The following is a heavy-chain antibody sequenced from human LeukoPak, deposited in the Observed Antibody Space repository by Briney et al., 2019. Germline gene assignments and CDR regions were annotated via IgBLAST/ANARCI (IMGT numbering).Heavy chain of an antibody. V-gene: IGHV3-23*01. CDR1: GFTFNTYA. Sequence: PGGSRRLSCAASGFTFNTYAMTWVRQAPGKGLEWVSTISGNGPNTYYADSVKGRFTISRDNSKNTLYLQMNSLRAEDTAVYYCAKGGQNFDYWGQGTLVTVSS. CDR3: AKGGQNFDY. J-gene: IGHJ4*02. CDR2: ISGNGPNT.